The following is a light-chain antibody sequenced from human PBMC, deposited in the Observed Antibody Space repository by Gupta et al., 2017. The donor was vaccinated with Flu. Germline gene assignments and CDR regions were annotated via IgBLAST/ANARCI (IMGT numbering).Light chain of an antibody. CDR1: QSISSW. CDR2: KAS. CDR3: QQHKSYSWT. Sequence: DIQMTQSPSTLSASVGDRVTITCRASQSISSWLAWYQQKPGKAPKLLIYKASSLESGVPSRFSGSGSGTEFTLTISSLQPDDVATYYCQQHKSYSWTFGQGTKVEIK. V-gene: IGKV1-5*03. J-gene: IGKJ1*01.